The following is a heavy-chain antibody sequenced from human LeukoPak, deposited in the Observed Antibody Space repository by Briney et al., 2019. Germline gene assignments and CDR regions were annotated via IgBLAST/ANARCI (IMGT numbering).Heavy chain of an antibody. CDR3: AKVEGPGNFHPVDY. CDR2: VSGSGGST. V-gene: IGHV3-23*01. J-gene: IGHJ4*02. Sequence: AGGSLRLSCAASGFTFSTYAMSWVRQAPGKGLEWVSGVSGSGGSTNYADSVKGRFTISRDNSKNALYLQMNSLRADDTAVYYCAKVEGPGNFHPVDYWGQGTLVTVSS. D-gene: IGHD3-10*01. CDR1: GFTFSTYA.